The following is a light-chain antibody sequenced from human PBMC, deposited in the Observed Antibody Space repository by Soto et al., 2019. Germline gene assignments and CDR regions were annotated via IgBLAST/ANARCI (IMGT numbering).Light chain of an antibody. J-gene: IGKJ4*01. V-gene: IGKV3-20*01. CDR2: GVS. CDR3: QQYGSSPRVT. Sequence: EIVLTQSPGTLSLSPGERATLSGRASQSVSANYLGWYQQKPGQAPRLLIYGVSTRATGIPDRFSGSGSGTDFTLTITRLAPEDFAVYYCQQYGSSPRVTFGGGTKVEIK. CDR1: QSVSANY.